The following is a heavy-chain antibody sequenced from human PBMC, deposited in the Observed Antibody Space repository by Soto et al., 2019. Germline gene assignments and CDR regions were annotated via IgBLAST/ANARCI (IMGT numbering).Heavy chain of an antibody. J-gene: IGHJ4*02. CDR1: GFTVTANN. CDR2: IYRAGST. V-gene: IGHV3-53*01. CDR3: ARDSDYQMEY. D-gene: IGHD3-22*01. Sequence: GGSLRLSCSVSGFTVTANNMNWVRQAPGKGLEWVSIIYRAGSTYYADSVRGRFTISRDTSKNMVYLQMNSLRAEDTAMYYCARDSDYQMEYWGQGTLATVSS.